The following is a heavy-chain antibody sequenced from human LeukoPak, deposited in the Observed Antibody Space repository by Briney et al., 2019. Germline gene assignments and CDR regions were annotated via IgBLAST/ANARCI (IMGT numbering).Heavy chain of an antibody. CDR2: ISSGSSAI. CDR1: GFTFSSYS. V-gene: IGHV3-48*01. D-gene: IGHD3-10*01. CDR3: AAQSGSGSNYPDY. J-gene: IGHJ4*02. Sequence: PGGSLRLSCAASGFTFSSYSMNWVRQAPGKGLEWISYISSGSSAIYYAASVKGRFTISRDNAKNSLYLQTNSLRAEDTAVYYCAAQSGSGSNYPDYWGQGTLVTVSS.